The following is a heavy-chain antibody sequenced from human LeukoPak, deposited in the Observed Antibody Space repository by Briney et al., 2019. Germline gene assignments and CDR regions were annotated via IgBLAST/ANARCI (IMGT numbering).Heavy chain of an antibody. V-gene: IGHV3-23*01. D-gene: IGHD6-13*01. Sequence: GGSLRLSCAASGFTFSSYAMGWVRQAPGKGLEWVSAISGSGGSTYYADSVKGRFTISRDNSKNTLYLQMNSLRAEDTAVYYCAKDLRGRYSSSWYYFDYWGQGTLVTVSS. CDR1: GFTFSSYA. J-gene: IGHJ4*02. CDR3: AKDLRGRYSSSWYYFDY. CDR2: ISGSGGST.